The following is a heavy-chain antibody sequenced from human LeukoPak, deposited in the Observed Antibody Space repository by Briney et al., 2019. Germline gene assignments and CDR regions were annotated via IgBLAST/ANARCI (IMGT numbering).Heavy chain of an antibody. CDR2: INHSGST. J-gene: IGHJ6*03. Sequence: SETLSLTCAVYGGSFSGYYWSWIRQPPGKGLEWIGEINHSGSTIYNPSLKSRVTISIDTSKNQVSLKLRSVTAADTAVYYCARTTEGYAGGPGYSYYYYMDVWGKGTTVTISS. CDR3: ARTTEGYAGGPGYSYYYYMDV. D-gene: IGHD5-12*01. CDR1: GGSFSGYY. V-gene: IGHV4-34*01.